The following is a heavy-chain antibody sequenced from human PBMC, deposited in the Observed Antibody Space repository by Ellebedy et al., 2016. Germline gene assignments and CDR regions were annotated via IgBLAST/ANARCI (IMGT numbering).Heavy chain of an antibody. CDR2: ISAGGDIT. V-gene: IGHV3-23*01. J-gene: IGHJ4*02. CDR3: YYGHYSAS. CDR1: GSTFRNFF. Sequence: GESLKISXVASGSTFRNFFTSWVRQAPGGGLEWVSTISAGGDITFSADSVKGRFTISRDNSRDTLYLQMNSLRAEDTAVYYCYYGHYSASWGQGTLVTVSS. D-gene: IGHD4-17*01.